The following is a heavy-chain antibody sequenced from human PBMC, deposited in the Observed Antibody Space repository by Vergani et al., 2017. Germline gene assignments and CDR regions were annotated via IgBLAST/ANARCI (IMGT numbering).Heavy chain of an antibody. J-gene: IGHJ3*02. V-gene: IGHV1-69*06. CDR2: IIPIFGTA. CDR1: GFTFSSYA. D-gene: IGHD2-2*01. Sequence: VQLVESGGGLVQPGGSLRLSCSASGFTFSSYAISWERQAPGQGLEWMGGIIPIFGTANYAQKFQGRVTITADKSTSTAYMELSSLRSEDTAVYYCARGRVPAANPKSFDIWGQGTMVTVSS. CDR3: ARGRVPAANPKSFDI.